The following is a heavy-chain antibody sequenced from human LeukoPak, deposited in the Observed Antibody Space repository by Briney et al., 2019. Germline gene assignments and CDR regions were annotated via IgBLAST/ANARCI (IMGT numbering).Heavy chain of an antibody. J-gene: IGHJ5*02. CDR2: IYYSGST. Sequence: SETLSLTCTVSGGSISSYYWSWIRQPPGKGLEWIGYIYYSGSTSYNPSLKSRVTISVDTSKKQFSLKLSSVTAADTAVYYCARALLQRWVFDPWGQGTLVTVSS. CDR3: ARALLQRWVFDP. CDR1: GGSISSYY. D-gene: IGHD2-15*01. V-gene: IGHV4-59*12.